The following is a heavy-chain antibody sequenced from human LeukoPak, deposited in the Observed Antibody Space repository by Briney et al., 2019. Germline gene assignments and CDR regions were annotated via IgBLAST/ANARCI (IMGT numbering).Heavy chain of an antibody. CDR2: IYYLGST. J-gene: IGHJ2*01. CDR1: GGSISSYY. V-gene: IGHV4-59*01. CDR3: ARDRPGSYWYFDL. D-gene: IGHD3-10*01. Sequence: SETLSLTCTVSGGSISSYYWSWIRQPPGKGLEWVGHIYYLGSTNYNPSLKSRVTILIDTSKNYFSLKLNSVIAADTAVYYCARDRPGSYWYFDLWGRGTLVTVSS.